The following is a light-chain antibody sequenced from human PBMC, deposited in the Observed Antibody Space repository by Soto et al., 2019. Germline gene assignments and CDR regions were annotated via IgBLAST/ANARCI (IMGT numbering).Light chain of an antibody. V-gene: IGLV2-14*01. Sequence: QSALPQPASVSGSPGQSIAISCTGTRRDVGAYNYVSWYQQHPGKAPNLMISEVTNRPSGVSDRFSGSKSGNTASLTISGLQAEDEADYYCSSFTSRFTFVFGTGTKLTVL. J-gene: IGLJ1*01. CDR3: SSFTSRFTFV. CDR1: RRDVGAYNY. CDR2: EVT.